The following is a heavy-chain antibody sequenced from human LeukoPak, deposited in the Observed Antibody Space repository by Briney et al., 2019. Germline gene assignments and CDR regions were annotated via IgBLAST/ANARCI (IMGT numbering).Heavy chain of an antibody. CDR3: ASRSITGRADY. D-gene: IGHD1-20*01. CDR2: IYSGGST. CDR1: GFTVSSNY. Sequence: GGSLRLSCAASGFTVSSNYMSWVRQAPGKGLEWVSVIYSGGSTYYADSVKGRFTTSRDNSKNTLYLQMNSLRAEDTAVYYCASRSITGRADYWGQGTLVTVSS. V-gene: IGHV3-53*01. J-gene: IGHJ4*02.